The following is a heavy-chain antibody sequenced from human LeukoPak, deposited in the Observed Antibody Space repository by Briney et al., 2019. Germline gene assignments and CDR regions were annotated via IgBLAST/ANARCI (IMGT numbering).Heavy chain of an antibody. CDR2: IYPGDSDT. J-gene: IGHJ4*02. D-gene: IGHD3-22*01. CDR3: ARLPGTVYDSSGYGGGYFDY. CDR1: GYRFSDYW. V-gene: IGHV5-51*01. Sequence: GESLKISCKGSGYRFSDYWIGWVRQMPGKGLEWMGIIYPGDSDTRYSPSFQGQVTISADKSISTAYLQWSSLKASDTAMYYCARLPGTVYDSSGYGGGYFDYWGQGTLVTVSS.